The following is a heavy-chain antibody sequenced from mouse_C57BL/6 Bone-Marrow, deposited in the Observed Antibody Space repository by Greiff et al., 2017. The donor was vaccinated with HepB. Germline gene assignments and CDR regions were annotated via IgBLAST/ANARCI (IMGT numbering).Heavy chain of an antibody. CDR1: GFTFSSYG. CDR2: ISSGGSYT. CDR3: ARSGCLYYFDY. Sequence: EVHLVESGGDLVKPGGSLKLSCAASGFTFSSYGMSWVRQTPDKRLGWVATISSGGSYTYYPDSVKGRFTISRDNAKNTLYLQMSSLKSEDTAMYYCARSGCLYYFDYWGQGTTLTVSS. V-gene: IGHV5-6*01. D-gene: IGHD4-1*01. J-gene: IGHJ2*01.